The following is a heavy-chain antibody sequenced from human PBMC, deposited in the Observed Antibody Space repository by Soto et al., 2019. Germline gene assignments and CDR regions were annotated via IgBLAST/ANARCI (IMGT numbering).Heavy chain of an antibody. CDR1: GFTFSSYG. D-gene: IGHD6-19*01. CDR3: AKDNGGSGWYYLDY. V-gene: IGHV3-30*18. CDR2: ISYEGSNK. Sequence: QVQLVESGGGVVQPGRSLRLSCAASGFTFSSYGMHWVRQAPGKGLEWVAVISYEGSNKYYADSVKGRSTISTDNSKNTLYLQMNSPRAEDTAVYYWAKDNGGSGWYYLDYWGQGTLVTVSS. J-gene: IGHJ4*02.